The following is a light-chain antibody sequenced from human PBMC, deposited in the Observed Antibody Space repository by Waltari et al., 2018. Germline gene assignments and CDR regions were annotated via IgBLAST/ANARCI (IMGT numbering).Light chain of an antibody. Sequence: DIQMTQSPSSLSASVGDRVTMTCRASQSITNYWSWYQHKLGEAPNLLVYDASTLVSGVPSRFNGSGSGTEFTLTISSLQPEDLATYYCLQTYSTLMFSFGPGTKVDL. CDR3: LQTYSTLMFS. J-gene: IGKJ3*01. CDR1: QSITNY. V-gene: IGKV1-39*01. CDR2: DAS.